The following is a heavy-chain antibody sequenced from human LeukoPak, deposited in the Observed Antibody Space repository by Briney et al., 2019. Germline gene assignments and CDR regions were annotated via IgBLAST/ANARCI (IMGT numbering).Heavy chain of an antibody. V-gene: IGHV3-30*04. CDR1: GFTFTRYT. CDR2: VLYDGSNK. Sequence: PGRSLRLSCAASGFTFTRYTMHWVRQAPGKGLEWVAVVLYDGSNKYHADSVKGRFTLSRDNSKNTLSLQMNTLRADDTAVYYCVRDNYGGILDFWGQGTLVTVSS. J-gene: IGHJ4*02. CDR3: VRDNYGGILDF. D-gene: IGHD2-21*01.